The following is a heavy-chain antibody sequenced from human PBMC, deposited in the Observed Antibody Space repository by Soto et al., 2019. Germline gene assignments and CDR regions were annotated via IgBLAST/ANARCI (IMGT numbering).Heavy chain of an antibody. CDR1: GYTFTSYG. Sequence: ASVKVSCKASGYTFTSYGISWVRQAPGQGLEWMGWISAYNGNTNYAQKLQGRVTMTTDTSTSTAYMELRSLRSDDTAVYYCARDSTKYCSGGSCYFDIWGQGTMVTVS. CDR2: ISAYNGNT. J-gene: IGHJ3*02. D-gene: IGHD2-15*01. CDR3: ARDSTKYCSGGSCYFDI. V-gene: IGHV1-18*01.